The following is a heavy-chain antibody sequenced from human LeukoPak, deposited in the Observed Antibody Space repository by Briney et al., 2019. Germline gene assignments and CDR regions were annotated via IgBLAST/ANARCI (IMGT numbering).Heavy chain of an antibody. CDR3: AREPGDY. CDR1: GFTFISYS. CDR2: ISSSSSYI. J-gene: IGHJ4*02. Sequence: GGSLRLSCAASGFTFISYSMNWVRQAPGQGLEWVSSISSSSSYIYYADSVKGRFTISRDNAKNSLYLQMNCLRPEDTAVYYCAREPGDYWGQGTLVTVSS. V-gene: IGHV3-21*01.